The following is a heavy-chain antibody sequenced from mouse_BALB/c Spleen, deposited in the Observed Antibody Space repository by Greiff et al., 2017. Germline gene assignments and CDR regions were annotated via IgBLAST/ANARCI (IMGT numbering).Heavy chain of an antibody. CDR1: GYTFTSYT. V-gene: IGHV1-4*01. Sequence: QVQLKESGAELARPGASVKMSCKASGYTFTSYTMHWVKQRPGQGLEWIGYINPSSGCTNYNKKFKDKATLTADKSSSTAYMRLSSLTSEDSAVYYCVFYYGSSYAAMDNWGQETSVNVSS. D-gene: IGHD1-1*01. CDR3: VFYYGSSYAAMDN. J-gene: IGHJ4*01. CDR2: INPSSGCT.